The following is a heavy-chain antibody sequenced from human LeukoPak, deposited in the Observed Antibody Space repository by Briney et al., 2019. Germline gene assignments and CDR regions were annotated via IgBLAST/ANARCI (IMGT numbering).Heavy chain of an antibody. Sequence: PGGSLRLSCAPSGFTFSSYAMTWVRQAPGKGLEWVSAIGSSGNTFYADSVKGRFTISRDNSKTTLSLQMNSLRAEHTALYYCAKATSWISPYYYMDVWGTGTTVTASS. J-gene: IGHJ6*03. D-gene: IGHD2-2*01. V-gene: IGHV3-23*01. CDR2: IGSSGNT. CDR3: AKATSWISPYYYMDV. CDR1: GFTFSSYA.